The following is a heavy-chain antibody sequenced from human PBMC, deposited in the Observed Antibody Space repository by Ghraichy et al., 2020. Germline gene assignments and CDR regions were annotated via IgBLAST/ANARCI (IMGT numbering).Heavy chain of an antibody. CDR2: IGAGGGDT. CDR3: AKFLPPSRSSSSANFDP. Sequence: GGSLRLSCAASGFTLSIYAMTWARQAPGKGPEWVSTIGAGGGDTYYADSVKGRFTISRDDSRNTVDLQMNNLRVDDTAIYYCAKFLPPSRSSSSANFDPWARGTLVTVSS. J-gene: IGHJ5*02. CDR1: GFTLSIYA. V-gene: IGHV3-23*01. D-gene: IGHD6-6*01.